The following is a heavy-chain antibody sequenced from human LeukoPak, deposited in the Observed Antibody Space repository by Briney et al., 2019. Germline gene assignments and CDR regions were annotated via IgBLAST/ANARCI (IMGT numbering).Heavy chain of an antibody. J-gene: IGHJ4*02. D-gene: IGHD3-10*01. CDR1: GFTFSSYA. V-gene: IGHV3-23*01. Sequence: PGGSLRLSCAASGFTFSSYAMSWVRQAPGKGLEWVSAISGSGGSTYYADSVKGRFTISRDNSKNTLYLQMNSLGAEDTAVYYCAKASLWFGGFFDYWGQGTLVTVSS. CDR2: ISGSGGST. CDR3: AKASLWFGGFFDY.